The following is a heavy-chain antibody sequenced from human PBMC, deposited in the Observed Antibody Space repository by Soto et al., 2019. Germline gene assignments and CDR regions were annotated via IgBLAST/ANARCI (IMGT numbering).Heavy chain of an antibody. Sequence: EVQLVESGGGLVKPGGSLRLSCAASGFTFSNAWMSWVRQAPGKGLEWVGRIKSKTDGGTTDYAAPVKGRLTISRDDSKNTLYLQMNSLKTEDTAVYYCTTVGGWLLLNGAFDIWGQGTMVTVSS. CDR3: TTVGGWLLLNGAFDI. D-gene: IGHD3-3*01. CDR1: GFTFSNAW. CDR2: IKSKTDGGTT. V-gene: IGHV3-15*01. J-gene: IGHJ3*02.